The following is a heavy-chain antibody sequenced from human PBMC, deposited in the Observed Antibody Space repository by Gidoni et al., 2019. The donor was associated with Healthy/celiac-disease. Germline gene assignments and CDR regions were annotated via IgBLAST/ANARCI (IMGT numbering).Heavy chain of an antibody. V-gene: IGHV4-34*01. J-gene: IGHJ4*02. CDR3: AIRAHYYDSSGLFDF. CDR2: INHSGGT. Sequence: QVQLQQWGAGLLKPSETLSLTCGVYGGSFSGYYWSWVRQPPGKGLEWIGEINHSGGTNFNPSLKSRVTISADTSKTQFSLKLRSVTAADTAVYYCAIRAHYYDSSGLFDFWGQGTLVTVSS. CDR1: GGSFSGYY. D-gene: IGHD3-22*01.